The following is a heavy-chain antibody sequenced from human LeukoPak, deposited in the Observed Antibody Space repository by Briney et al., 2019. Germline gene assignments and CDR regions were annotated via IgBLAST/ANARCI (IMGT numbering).Heavy chain of an antibody. CDR1: GGTFSSYA. CDR3: ARGPDYDFWSGIFDY. V-gene: IGHV1-69*05. Sequence: SVKVSCKASGGTFSSYAISWERQAPGQGLEWMGGIIPIFGTANYAQKFQGRVTITTDESTSTAYMELSSLRSEDTAVYYCARGPDYDFWSGIFDYWGQGTLVTVSS. D-gene: IGHD3-3*01. CDR2: IIPIFGTA. J-gene: IGHJ4*02.